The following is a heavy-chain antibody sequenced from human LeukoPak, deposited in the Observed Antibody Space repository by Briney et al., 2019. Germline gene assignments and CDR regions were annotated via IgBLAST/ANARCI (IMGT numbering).Heavy chain of an antibody. CDR2: ISSSGSTI. D-gene: IGHD3-22*01. CDR1: GFTFSSYE. V-gene: IGHV3-48*03. CDR3: AKVETYYYDSSGYYYFDY. J-gene: IGHJ4*02. Sequence: GGSLRLSCAASGFTFSSYEMNWVRQAPGKGLEWVSYISSSGSTIYYADSVKGRFTISRDNSKNTLYLQMNSLRAEDTAVYYCAKVETYYYDSSGYYYFDYWGQGTLVTVSS.